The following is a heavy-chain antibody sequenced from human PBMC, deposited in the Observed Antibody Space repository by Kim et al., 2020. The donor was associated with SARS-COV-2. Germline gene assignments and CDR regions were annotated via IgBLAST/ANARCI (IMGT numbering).Heavy chain of an antibody. J-gene: IGHJ6*02. V-gene: IGHV3-7*01. CDR1: GFSFSSDW. CDR2: IKQDGSEK. CDR3: GRSMDV. Sequence: GGSLRLSCGASGFSFSSDWMNWVRQAPGKGLEWVANIKQDGSEKYYVDSVKGRFTISRDNAKNSLYLQMNSLRAEDTAVYYCGRSMDVWGPGTTVTVSS.